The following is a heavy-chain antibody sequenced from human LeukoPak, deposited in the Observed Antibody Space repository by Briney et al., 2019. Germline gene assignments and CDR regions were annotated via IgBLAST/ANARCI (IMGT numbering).Heavy chain of an antibody. CDR2: IYSGGST. V-gene: IGHV3-66*01. J-gene: IGHJ3*02. CDR3: ARDRGGSYPNDAFDI. CDR1: GFTVSSNY. Sequence: GGSLRLSCAASGFTVSSNYMSWVRQAPGKGLEWVSVIYSGGSTYYADSVKGRFTISRDNSKNTLYLQMNSLRAEDTAVYYCARDRGGSYPNDAFDIWGQGTMVTVSS. D-gene: IGHD1-26*01.